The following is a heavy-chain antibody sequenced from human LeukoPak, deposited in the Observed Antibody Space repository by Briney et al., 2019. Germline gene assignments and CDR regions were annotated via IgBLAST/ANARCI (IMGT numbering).Heavy chain of an antibody. CDR2: IYYSGST. CDR3: ARDTRMSSGYHYFDL. J-gene: IGHJ4*02. D-gene: IGHD3-22*01. Sequence: PSETLSLTCSVSGDSISSGDYYWSWVRQPPGKTLEYIGYIYYSGSTYSNPSLRSRVTISVDTPNKQFSLKLSSVTAADTAVYYCARDTRMSSGYHYFDLWGQGTLVTVSS. CDR1: GDSISSGDYY. V-gene: IGHV4-30-4*01.